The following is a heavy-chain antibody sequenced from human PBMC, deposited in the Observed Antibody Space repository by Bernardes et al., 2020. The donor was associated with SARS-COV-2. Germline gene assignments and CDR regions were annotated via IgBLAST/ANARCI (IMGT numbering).Heavy chain of an antibody. J-gene: IGHJ6*02. CDR3: AKDISSGSYSYYYGMDV. Sequence: GSLRLSCAASGFTFRNYAMSWVRQAPGKGLEWVSTIRASGDNTFYAGSVKGRFTISRDNSKNTVYLQMNSLTAEDTAVYYCAKDISSGSYSYYYGMDVWGQGTTVTVSS. D-gene: IGHD1-26*01. CDR2: IRASGDNT. CDR1: GFTFRNYA. V-gene: IGHV3-23*01.